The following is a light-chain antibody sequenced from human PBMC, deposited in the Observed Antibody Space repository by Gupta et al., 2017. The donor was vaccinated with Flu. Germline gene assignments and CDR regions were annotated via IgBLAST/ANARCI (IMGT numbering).Light chain of an antibody. Sequence: QPVLTQPPSASASLGASVTLTGTLSSGYSNYKVDWYKQRPGKGPRFVMRVGTVVIVGSKGDGVPDRFSFLGSCLNRYLTIKNIQEEDGSADHCWADYDSGRTPVVFGGGTKLTVL. CDR2: VGTVVIVG. CDR1: SGYSNYK. CDR3: WADYDSGRTPVV. J-gene: IGLJ2*01. V-gene: IGLV9-49*01.